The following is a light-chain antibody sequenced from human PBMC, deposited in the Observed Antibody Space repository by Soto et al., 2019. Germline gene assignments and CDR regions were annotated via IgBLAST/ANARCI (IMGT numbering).Light chain of an antibody. J-gene: IGKJ1*01. V-gene: IGKV3-20*01. CDR1: QSVSNNY. CDR2: GAS. Sequence: EIVVTQSPVTLSVSPWETATLSCRASQSVSNNYLAWYQQKPGQAPRLLIYGASSRATGIPDRFSGSRSGADFTLTISRLEPEDFAVYYCQQYGSSRWTFGQGTKVDIK. CDR3: QQYGSSRWT.